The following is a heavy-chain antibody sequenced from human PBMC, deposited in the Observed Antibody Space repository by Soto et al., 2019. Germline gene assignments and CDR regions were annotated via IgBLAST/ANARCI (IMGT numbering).Heavy chain of an antibody. CDR2: IIPILGIA. CDR1: GGTFSSYT. V-gene: IGHV1-69*02. CDR3: AIVRCSSTSGEANWFDP. J-gene: IGHJ5*02. Sequence: QVQLVQSGAEVKKPGSSVKVSCKASGGTFSSYTISWVRQAPGQGLEWMGRIIPILGIANYAQKFQGRVTITSDKSTSTAYMELSSLGSEDTAEYYWAIVRCSSTSGEANWFDPWGQGTLVTVSS. D-gene: IGHD2-2*01.